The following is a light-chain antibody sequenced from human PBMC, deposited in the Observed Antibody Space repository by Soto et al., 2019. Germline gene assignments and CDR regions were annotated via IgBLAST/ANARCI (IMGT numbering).Light chain of an antibody. CDR2: TNN. CDR1: SSNIGSSN. CDR3: AAWDDSLNRRV. J-gene: IGLJ1*01. V-gene: IGLV1-44*01. Sequence: QSLLTQPPSGSGTPGQRVTISCSGSSSNIGSSNVNWYQQLPVTAPKLLIYTNNQRPSGVPYRFSGSKSGTSASLAISGLQSEDEADYYCAAWDDSLNRRVFGTGTKVNVL.